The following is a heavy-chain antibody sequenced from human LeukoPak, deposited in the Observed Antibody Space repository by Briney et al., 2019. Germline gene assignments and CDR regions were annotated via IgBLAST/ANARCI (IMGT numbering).Heavy chain of an antibody. V-gene: IGHV1-18*01. CDR1: GYTFTSYG. CDR2: ISAYNGNT. J-gene: IGHJ6*02. D-gene: IGHD1-7*01. Sequence: ASVKVSCKASGYTFTSYGISWVRQAPGQGLEWMGWISAYNGNTNYAQKLQGRVTITADESTSTAYMELSSLRSEDTAVYYCARDNWNYRIYYYGMDVWGQGTTVTVSS. CDR3: ARDNWNYRIYYYGMDV.